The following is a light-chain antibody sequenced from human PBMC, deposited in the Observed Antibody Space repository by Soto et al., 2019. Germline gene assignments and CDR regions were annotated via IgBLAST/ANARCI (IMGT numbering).Light chain of an antibody. CDR3: KQRSNWLIT. V-gene: IGKV3-11*01. CDR2: DAS. J-gene: IGKJ5*01. CDR1: QSVSSY. Sequence: EIVMTQSPATLSVSPGERATLSCRASQSVSSYLAWYQQKPGQAPRLLIYDASNRATGIPARFSGSGSGTDFTLTISSLEPEDFAVYYCKQRSNWLITFGQGTRLE.